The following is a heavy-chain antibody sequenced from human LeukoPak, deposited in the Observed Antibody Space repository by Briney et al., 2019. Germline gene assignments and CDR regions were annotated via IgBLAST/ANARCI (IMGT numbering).Heavy chain of an antibody. Sequence: SETLSLTCAVYGGSFSDYYWTWIRQPPGKGLEWIGEINHSGSTNYNPSLKSRVTISVDKSKNQFSLKLSSVTAADTAVYYCARLGLSPGGNAEDYWGQGTLVTVSS. J-gene: IGHJ4*02. CDR2: INHSGST. CDR1: GGSFSDYY. CDR3: ARLGLSPGGNAEDY. V-gene: IGHV4-34*01. D-gene: IGHD4-23*01.